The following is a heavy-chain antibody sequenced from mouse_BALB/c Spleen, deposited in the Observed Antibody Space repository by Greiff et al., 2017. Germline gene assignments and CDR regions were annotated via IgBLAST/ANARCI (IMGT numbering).Heavy chain of an antibody. Sequence: VQLQQSGAELVRPGTSVKISCKASGYTFTNYWLGWVKQRPGHGLEWIGDIYPGGGYTNYNEKFKGKATLTADTSSSTAYMQLSSLTSEDSAVYFCARWGYAAGLAYWGQGTLVTVSA. J-gene: IGHJ3*01. V-gene: IGHV1-63*02. CDR3: ARWGYAAGLAY. CDR2: IYPGGGYT. CDR1: GYTFTNYW. D-gene: IGHD2-2*01.